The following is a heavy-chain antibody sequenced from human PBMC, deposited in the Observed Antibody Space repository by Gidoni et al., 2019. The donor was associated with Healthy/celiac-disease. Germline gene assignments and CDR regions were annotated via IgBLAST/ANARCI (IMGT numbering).Heavy chain of an antibody. D-gene: IGHD3-10*01. Sequence: TCGYYWGWIRQPPGKGLEWIGSIYHSGSTYYNPSLKSRVTISVDTSKNQFSLKLSSVTAADTAVYYCARLITMVRGVRASFDIWGQGTMVTVSS. J-gene: IGHJ3*02. CDR1: TCGYY. CDR3: ARLITMVRGVRASFDI. V-gene: IGHV4-38-2*01. CDR2: IYHSGST.